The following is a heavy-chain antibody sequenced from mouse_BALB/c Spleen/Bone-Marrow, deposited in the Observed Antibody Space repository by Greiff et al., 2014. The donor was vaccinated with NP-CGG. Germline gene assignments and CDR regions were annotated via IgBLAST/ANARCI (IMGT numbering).Heavy chain of an antibody. V-gene: IGHV1S135*01. CDR3: ASCGNYEAWFAY. CDR2: IDPYNGDT. Sequence: SGPELVKPGASVKVSCKASGYAFTSYNIYWVKQSHGTPPEWIGYIDPYNGDTNYNQKFKVKATLTVDKSSSTAYMHLNSLTSEDSAVYYCASCGNYEAWFAYWGQGTLVTVSA. D-gene: IGHD2-1*01. CDR1: GYAFTSYN. J-gene: IGHJ3*01.